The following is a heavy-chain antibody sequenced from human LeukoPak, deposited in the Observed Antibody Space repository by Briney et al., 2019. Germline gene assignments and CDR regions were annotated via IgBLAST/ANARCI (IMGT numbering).Heavy chain of an antibody. Sequence: PSETLSLTCTVSGGSISSYYWSWIRQPPGKGLEWIGYIYYSGSTNYNPFLKSRVTISVDTSKNQFSLKLSSVTAADTAVYYCAREGFGESFDYWGQGTLVTVSS. CDR1: GGSISSYY. D-gene: IGHD3-10*01. V-gene: IGHV4-59*01. CDR2: IYYSGST. J-gene: IGHJ4*02. CDR3: AREGFGESFDY.